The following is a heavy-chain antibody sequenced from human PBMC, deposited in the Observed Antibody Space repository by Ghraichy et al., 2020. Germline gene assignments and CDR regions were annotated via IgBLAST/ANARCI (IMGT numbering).Heavy chain of an antibody. Sequence: ASVKVSCKASGYSFTAQYIHWMRQAPGQGLEWMGWIAPDSGETNYAQKFQGRVTLTRDTSISTAYMELSSLRFDDTAVYFCARESRDIVHSRGWLDPWGQGTLVTVSS. V-gene: IGHV1-2*02. D-gene: IGHD2-8*01. CDR3: ARESRDIVHSRGWLDP. CDR2: IAPDSGET. J-gene: IGHJ5*02. CDR1: GYSFTAQY.